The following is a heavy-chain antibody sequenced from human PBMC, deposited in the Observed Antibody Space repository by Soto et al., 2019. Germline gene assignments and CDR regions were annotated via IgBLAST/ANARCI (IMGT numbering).Heavy chain of an antibody. D-gene: IGHD6-19*01. CDR2: IKSKSDGGTT. V-gene: IGHV3-15*07. J-gene: IGHJ4*02. Sequence: PGGSLRLSCAASGLTFSYAWMNWVRQAPGKGLEWVGRIKSKSDGGTTDYAVPVKGRFIISRDDSRNMLYLQMNSLKTDDTAVHYCATDLGYCSNINCAHWGQGALVTVSS. CDR3: ATDLGYCSNINCAH. CDR1: GLTFSYAW.